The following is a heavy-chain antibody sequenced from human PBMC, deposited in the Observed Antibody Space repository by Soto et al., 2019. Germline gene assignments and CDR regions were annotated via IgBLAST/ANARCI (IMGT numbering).Heavy chain of an antibody. CDR1: GGSFSGYY. Sequence: SETLSLTCAAYGGSFSGYYWSWIRQPPGKGLEWIGEINNGGSSNYNPSLKSRGSMSVGTSNNQFSLKLTSVTAADTAVYYCARGRGDGYNQNWYFDLWGRGTLVTVSS. V-gene: IGHV4-34*01. CDR3: ARGRGDGYNQNWYFDL. D-gene: IGHD3-10*01. CDR2: INNGGSS. J-gene: IGHJ2*01.